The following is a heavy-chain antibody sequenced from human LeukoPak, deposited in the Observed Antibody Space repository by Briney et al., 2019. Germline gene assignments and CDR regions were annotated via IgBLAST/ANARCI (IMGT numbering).Heavy chain of an antibody. CDR2: ISGSGGST. CDR3: AKSGSGWRANWFDP. Sequence: GGSLRLSCAASGFTFSSYAMSWVRQAPGKGLEWVSAISGSGGSTYYADCVKGRFTISRDNSKNTLYLQINSLRAEDTAVYYCAKSGSGWRANWFDPWGQGTLVTVSS. CDR1: GFTFSSYA. J-gene: IGHJ5*02. V-gene: IGHV3-23*01. D-gene: IGHD6-19*01.